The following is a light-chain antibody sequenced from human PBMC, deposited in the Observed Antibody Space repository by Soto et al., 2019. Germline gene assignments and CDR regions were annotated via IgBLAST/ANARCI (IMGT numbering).Light chain of an antibody. CDR1: QNFKTY. CDR3: QQSFVTLRT. V-gene: IGKV1-39*01. Sequence: DIQMTQSPSSPSASVGDRVTISCRASQNFKTYLNWYQHKPGKAPNLLIHDATTLQSGVPSRFSGSGSGTDFTLIISSLQPEDFATYYCQQSFVTLRTFGQGTKVDIK. CDR2: DAT. J-gene: IGKJ1*01.